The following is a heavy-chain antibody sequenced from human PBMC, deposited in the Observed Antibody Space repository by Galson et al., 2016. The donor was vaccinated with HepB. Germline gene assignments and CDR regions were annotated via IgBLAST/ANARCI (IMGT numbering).Heavy chain of an antibody. CDR1: GFTFSNCP. D-gene: IGHD6-19*01. J-gene: IGHJ4*02. Sequence: SLRLSCAASGFTFSNCPMIWVRQAPGKGLEWDATINNNGDNRHYADSVMGRFTISRDNFQNTVSLQMNSLRDDDTAVYYCVTWLQVHFDHWGRGILVTVSS. CDR3: VTWLQVHFDH. V-gene: IGHV3-23*01. CDR2: INNNGDNR.